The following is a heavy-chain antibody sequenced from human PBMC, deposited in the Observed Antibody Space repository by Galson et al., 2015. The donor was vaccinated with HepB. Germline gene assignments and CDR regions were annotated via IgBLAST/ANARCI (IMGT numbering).Heavy chain of an antibody. CDR1: GFTFSNYV. CDR3: ARQVYADYARRFDP. J-gene: IGHJ5*02. CDR2: ISYDGSDK. V-gene: IGHV3-30*04. Sequence: LRLSCAASGFTFSNYVMHWVRQAPGKGLEWMAVISYDGSDKYYADSVKGRFTIARDNSKSTLYLQMNSLRAEDTAVYYCARQVYADYARRFDPWGQGTLVTVSS. D-gene: IGHD4-17*01.